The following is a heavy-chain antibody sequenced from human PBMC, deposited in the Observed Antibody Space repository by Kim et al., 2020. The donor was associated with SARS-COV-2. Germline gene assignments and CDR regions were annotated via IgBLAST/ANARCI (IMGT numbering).Heavy chain of an antibody. CDR1: GYTFTTYA. V-gene: IGHV1-3*01. D-gene: IGHD6-19*01. CDR3: AREGNSSGSLVFDN. CDR2: INADNGNP. Sequence: ASVKVSCKASGYTFTTYALYWVRQAPGQSLEWLGWINADNGNPRYSQNFQGRVIITIDTSASTVYMQLSSLRSEDTAIYYCAREGNSSGSLVFDNWGLGTLVTISS. J-gene: IGHJ4*02.